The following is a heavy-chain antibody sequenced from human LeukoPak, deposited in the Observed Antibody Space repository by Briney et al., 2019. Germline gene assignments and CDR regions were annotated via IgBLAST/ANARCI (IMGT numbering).Heavy chain of an antibody. CDR1: GGTFSSYA. D-gene: IGHD5-18*01. V-gene: IGHV1-69*13. CDR3: ARSVDTAGVYYYYYMDV. CDR2: IIPIFGTA. J-gene: IGHJ6*03. Sequence: SVKVSCKASGGTFSSYAISWVRQASGQGLEWMGGIIPIFGTANYAQKFQGRVTITADESTSTAYMELSSLRSEDTAVYYCARSVDTAGVYYYYYMDVWGKGTTVTISS.